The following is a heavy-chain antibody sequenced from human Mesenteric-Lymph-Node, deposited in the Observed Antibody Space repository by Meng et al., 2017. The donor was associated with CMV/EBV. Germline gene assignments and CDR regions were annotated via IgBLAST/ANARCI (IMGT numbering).Heavy chain of an antibody. CDR3: ARGLYVDTAMAEGIHFDY. V-gene: IGHV4-34*01. CDR2: INHSGST. CDR1: GGSFSGYY. D-gene: IGHD5-18*01. J-gene: IGHJ4*02. Sequence: SETLSLTCAVYGGSFSGYYWSWIRQPPGKGLEWIGEINHSGSTNYNPSLKSRVTISVDTSKNQFSLKLSSVTAADTAVYYCARGLYVDTAMAEGIHFDYWGQGTLVTVSS.